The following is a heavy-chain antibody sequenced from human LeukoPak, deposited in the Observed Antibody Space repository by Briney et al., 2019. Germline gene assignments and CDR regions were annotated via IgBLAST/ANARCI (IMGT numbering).Heavy chain of an antibody. CDR1: GYTFTGYY. D-gene: IGHD6-13*01. CDR3: ARGRDIAAAGTAIFDY. CDR2: INPNSGGT. J-gene: IGHJ4*02. Sequence: GASVKASCKASGYTFTGYYMHWVRQAPGQGLEWMGWINPNSGGTNYAQKFQGRVTMTRDTSINTAYMELSRLRSDDTAVYYCARGRDIAAAGTAIFDYWGQGTLVTVSS. V-gene: IGHV1-2*02.